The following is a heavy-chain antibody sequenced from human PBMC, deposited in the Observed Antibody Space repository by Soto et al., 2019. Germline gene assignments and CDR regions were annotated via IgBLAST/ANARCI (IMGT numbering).Heavy chain of an antibody. CDR2: ISGSGGST. CDR1: GFTFSSYA. J-gene: IGHJ4*02. V-gene: IGHV3-23*01. Sequence: GGSLRLSCAASGFTFSSYAMSWVRQAPGKGLEWVSAISGSGGSTYYVDSVKGRFTISRDNSKNTLYLQMNSLKAEDTAVYYCARDGSGSPDYWGQGTLVTVSS. CDR3: ARDGSGSPDY. D-gene: IGHD1-26*01.